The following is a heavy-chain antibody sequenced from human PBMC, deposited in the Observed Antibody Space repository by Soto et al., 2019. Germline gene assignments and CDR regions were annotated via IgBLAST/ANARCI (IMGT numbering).Heavy chain of an antibody. D-gene: IGHD1-26*01. J-gene: IGHJ4*02. CDR1: GFSLSTSVMC. CDR3: ARILNSGSYPGEYYFDY. V-gene: IGHV2-70*01. CDR2: IDWDDDK. Sequence: GPTLVNATQTLTLTCTFSGFSLSTSVMCVSWIRQPPGKALEWLALIDWDDDKYYSTSLKTRLTISKDTSKNQVVLTMTNMDPVDTATYYCARILNSGSYPGEYYFDYWGQGTLVTVSS.